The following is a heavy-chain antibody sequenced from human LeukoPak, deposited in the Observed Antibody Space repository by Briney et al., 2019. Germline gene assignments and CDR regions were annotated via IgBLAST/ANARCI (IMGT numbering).Heavy chain of an antibody. CDR1: GLTFRSYG. CDR2: ITSSGTT. D-gene: IGHD1-1*01. V-gene: IGHV3-23*01. Sequence: GGSLRLSCAASGLTFRSYGMGWVRQAPGKGLEWVSSITSSGTTNYAEFVKDRFVISRDNSKDTLFLQMNSLRVEHTAVYYCANTGSYSIYWGQGTLVTVSS. CDR3: ANTGSYSIY. J-gene: IGHJ4*02.